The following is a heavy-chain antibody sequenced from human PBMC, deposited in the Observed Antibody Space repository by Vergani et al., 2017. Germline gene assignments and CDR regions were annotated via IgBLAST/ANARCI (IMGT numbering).Heavy chain of an antibody. CDR1: GVTFSSYG. V-gene: IGHV3-33*01. CDR3: ARGLRGATNAFDI. J-gene: IGHJ3*02. D-gene: IGHD1-26*01. CDR2: IWYDGSNK. Sequence: QVQLVESGGGVVQPGRSLRLSCAASGVTFSSYGMHWVRQAPGKGLEWVAVIWYDGSNKYYADSVKGRFTISRDNSKNTLYLQMNSLRAEDTAVYYCARGLRGATNAFDIWGQGTMVTVSS.